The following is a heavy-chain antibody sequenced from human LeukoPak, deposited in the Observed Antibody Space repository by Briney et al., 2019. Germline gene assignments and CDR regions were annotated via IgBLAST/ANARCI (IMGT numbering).Heavy chain of an antibody. J-gene: IGHJ4*02. CDR3: ARVSVTMVRGVMNAFDY. Sequence: ASVKVSCKASGYTFTGYYMHWVRQAPGQGLEWMGIINPSGGSTSYAQKFQGRVTMTRDTSTSTVYMELSSLRSEDTAVYYCARVSVTMVRGVMNAFDYWGQGTLVTVSS. D-gene: IGHD3-10*01. CDR1: GYTFTGYY. V-gene: IGHV1-46*01. CDR2: INPSGGST.